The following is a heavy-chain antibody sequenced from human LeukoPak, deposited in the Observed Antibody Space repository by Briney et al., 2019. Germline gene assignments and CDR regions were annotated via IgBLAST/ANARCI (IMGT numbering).Heavy chain of an antibody. CDR2: IYHSGST. Sequence: SGTLSLTCAVSGGSISSSNWWSWVRQPPGKGLEWIGEIYHSGSTNYNPSLKSRVTISVDKSKNQFSLKLSSVTAADTAVYYCARDRDYGTAGSYNWFDPWGQGTLVTVSS. J-gene: IGHJ5*02. CDR1: GGSISSSNW. CDR3: ARDRDYGTAGSYNWFDP. V-gene: IGHV4-4*02. D-gene: IGHD6-13*01.